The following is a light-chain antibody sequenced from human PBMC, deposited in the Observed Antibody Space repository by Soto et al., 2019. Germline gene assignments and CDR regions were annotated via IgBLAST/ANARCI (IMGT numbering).Light chain of an antibody. CDR1: QSVSNNY. J-gene: IGKJ1*01. CDR3: QQYGSSGT. Sequence: EIVLTQSPGTLSLSPGERATLSCRASQSVSNNYLSWYQQKPGQAPRLLIYGASNRATGIPDRFSGSGSGTDFTLTIRRLEPEDFEVYYCQQYGSSGTFGQGTKVEIK. V-gene: IGKV3-20*01. CDR2: GAS.